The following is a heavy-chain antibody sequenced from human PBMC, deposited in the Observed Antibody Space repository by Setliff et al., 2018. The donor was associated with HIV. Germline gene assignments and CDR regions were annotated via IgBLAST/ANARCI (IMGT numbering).Heavy chain of an antibody. J-gene: IGHJ6*03. CDR1: GASISSGGYY. Sequence: SETLSLTCSVSGASISSGGYYWGWIRRPPGKGLEWMGFNYYSGTTYHNPSLRSRVAISVDTSKNQFSLTLNSVTAADTAVYYCARGSRQLTIFGVVFKTNYYFMDVWGKGTAVTVSS. CDR3: ARGSRQLTIFGVVFKTNYYFMDV. V-gene: IGHV4-39*07. CDR2: NYYSGTT. D-gene: IGHD3-3*01.